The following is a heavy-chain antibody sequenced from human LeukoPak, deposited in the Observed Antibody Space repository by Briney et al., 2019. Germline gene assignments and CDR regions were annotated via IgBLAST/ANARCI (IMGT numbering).Heavy chain of an antibody. CDR2: IHYAGST. J-gene: IGHJ4*02. V-gene: IGHV4-59*08. D-gene: IGHD1-14*01. CDR1: GGSISSDY. Sequence: SETLSLTCTVSGGSISSDYWSWIRQAPGKGLEWIGYIHYAGSTNYSPSLKSRVTISVDASKRQYSLKLSSVTAAETAVYYCSNSSATYHEGFDYWGQGTLATVSS. CDR3: SNSSATYHEGFDY.